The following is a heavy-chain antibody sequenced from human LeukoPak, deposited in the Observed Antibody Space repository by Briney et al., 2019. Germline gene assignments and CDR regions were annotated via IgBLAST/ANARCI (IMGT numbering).Heavy chain of an antibody. J-gene: IGHJ6*02. CDR1: GFTFSSYA. CDR3: ARDQHRYSSSWYQGRGYYYYGMDV. V-gene: IGHV3-30-3*01. D-gene: IGHD6-13*01. CDR2: ISYDGSNK. Sequence: GGSLRLSCAASGFTFSSYAMHWVRQAPGKGLEWVAVISYDGSNKYYADSVKGRFTISRDNSKNTLYLQMNSLRAEDTAVYYCARDQHRYSSSWYQGRGYYYYGMDVWGQGTTVTVSS.